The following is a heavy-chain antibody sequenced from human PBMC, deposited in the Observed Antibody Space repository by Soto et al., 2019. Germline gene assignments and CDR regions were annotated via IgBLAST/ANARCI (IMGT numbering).Heavy chain of an antibody. CDR3: ASRSDPAGYYFDY. D-gene: IGHD3-10*01. Sequence: QVQLVQSGAEVKKPGSSVKVSCKASGGTFSSYAISGVRQAPGQGLEWMGGMIPIFGTANYAQKFQGRVTITADESTSTAYMELSSLRSEDTAGDYCASRSDPAGYYFDYWGQGTLVTVSS. CDR2: MIPIFGTA. J-gene: IGHJ4*02. V-gene: IGHV1-69*01. CDR1: GGTFSSYA.